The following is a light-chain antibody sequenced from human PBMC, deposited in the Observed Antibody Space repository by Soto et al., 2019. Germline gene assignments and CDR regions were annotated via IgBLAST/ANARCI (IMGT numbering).Light chain of an antibody. Sequence: EIVMTQSPATLSVSPGERATLSCRASQSVSSNLAWYQQKPGQAPRLLIYGASTRATGIPARFSGSGSRTEFTLTISSLQSEDFALYYCQQYNNWPITFGQGTRLEIK. CDR1: QSVSSN. J-gene: IGKJ5*01. CDR3: QQYNNWPIT. V-gene: IGKV3-15*01. CDR2: GAS.